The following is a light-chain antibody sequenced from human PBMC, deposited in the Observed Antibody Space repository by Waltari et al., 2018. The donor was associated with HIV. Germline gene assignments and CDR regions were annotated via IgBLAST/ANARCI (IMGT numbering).Light chain of an antibody. CDR2: GNI. J-gene: IGLJ3*02. CDR3: QSYDSSRRVRV. Sequence: QSILTQPPSVSGAPGQRVTISCTGSSSHIGANSGVHWYQQFPGTAPKLLIYGNISRPSGVPDRFSGSKSGTAASLAITGLQAEDEADYYCQSYDSSRRVRVFGGGTKLTVL. CDR1: SSHIGANSG. V-gene: IGLV1-40*01.